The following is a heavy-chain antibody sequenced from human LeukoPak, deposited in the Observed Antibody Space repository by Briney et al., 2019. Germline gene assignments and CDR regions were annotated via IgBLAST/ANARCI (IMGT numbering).Heavy chain of an antibody. J-gene: IGHJ2*01. CDR1: GYTFTGYY. CDR2: INPNSGGT. Sequence: ASVKVSCTASGYTFTGYYMHWVRQAPGQGLEWMGWINPNSGGTNYAQKFQGRVTMTRDTSISTAYMELSRLRSDDTAAYYCARASSGWRWYLDLWGRGTLVTVSS. V-gene: IGHV1-2*02. CDR3: ARASSGWRWYLDL. D-gene: IGHD6-19*01.